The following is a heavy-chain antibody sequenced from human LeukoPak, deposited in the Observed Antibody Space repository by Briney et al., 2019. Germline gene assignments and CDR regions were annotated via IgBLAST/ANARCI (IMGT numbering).Heavy chain of an antibody. J-gene: IGHJ5*02. D-gene: IGHD6-19*01. CDR2: IYYSGST. CDR1: GGSISSYY. V-gene: IGHV4-59*01. Sequence: SETLSLTCTVSGGSISSYYWSWIRQPPGKGLEWIGYIYYSGSTNYNPSLKSRVTISVDTSKNQFSLKLSSVTAADTAVYYCARGYSSGWCVNWFDPWGQGTLVTVSS. CDR3: ARGYSSGWCVNWFDP.